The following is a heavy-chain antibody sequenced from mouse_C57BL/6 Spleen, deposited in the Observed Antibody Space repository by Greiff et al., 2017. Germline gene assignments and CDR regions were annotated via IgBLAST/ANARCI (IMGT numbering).Heavy chain of an antibody. D-gene: IGHD1-1*01. CDR3: ARSDYYGSRGWYFDV. CDR2: IYPRDGST. V-gene: IGHV1-85*01. Sequence: QVQLQQSGPELVKPGASVKLSCKASGYTFTSYDINWVKQRPGQGLEWIGWIYPRDGSTKYNEKFKGKATLTVDTSSSTAYMELHSLTSEDSAVYFCARSDYYGSRGWYFDVWGTGATVTVSS. J-gene: IGHJ1*03. CDR1: GYTFTSYD.